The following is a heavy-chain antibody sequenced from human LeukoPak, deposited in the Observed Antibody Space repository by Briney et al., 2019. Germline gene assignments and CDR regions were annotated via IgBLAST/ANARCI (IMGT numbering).Heavy chain of an antibody. Sequence: GGSLRLSCAASGFAFDDYAMHWVRQAPGKGLEWVANINEDGGETYSVDSVKGRFTISRDNAKNSLYLQMNSLRAEDTAVYYCARGGPTGALDIWGQGTMVTVSS. D-gene: IGHD3/OR15-3a*01. CDR1: GFAFDDYA. CDR2: INEDGGET. J-gene: IGHJ3*02. CDR3: ARGGPTGALDI. V-gene: IGHV3-7*01.